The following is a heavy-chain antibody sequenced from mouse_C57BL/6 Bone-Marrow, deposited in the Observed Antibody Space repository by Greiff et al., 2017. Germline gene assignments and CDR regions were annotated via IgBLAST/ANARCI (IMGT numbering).Heavy chain of an antibody. CDR1: GYTFTSYW. Sequence: QVQLQQPGAELVMPGASVKLSCKASGYTFTSYWMHWVKQRPGQGLEWIGEIDPSDSYTNYNQKFKGKSTLTVDKSSSPAYMQLSSLTSEDSAVYYCARRRRYWYFDVWGTGTTVTVSS. V-gene: IGHV1-69*01. CDR2: IDPSDSYT. CDR3: ARRRRYWYFDV. J-gene: IGHJ1*03.